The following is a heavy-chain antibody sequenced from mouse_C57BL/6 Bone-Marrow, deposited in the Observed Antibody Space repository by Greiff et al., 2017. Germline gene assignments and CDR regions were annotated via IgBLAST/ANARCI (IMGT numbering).Heavy chain of an antibody. J-gene: IGHJ1*03. CDR2: IYPGSGST. Sequence: VQLQQPGAELVKPGASVKMSCKASGYTFTRYWITWVKQRPGQGLEWIGDIYPGSGSTNYNEKFKSKATLTVDTSASTAYMQLSSLTSEDSAVYYCARERIVGGYFDVWGTGTTVTVSS. CDR3: ARERIVGGYFDV. CDR1: GYTFTRYW. V-gene: IGHV1-55*01. D-gene: IGHD2-12*01.